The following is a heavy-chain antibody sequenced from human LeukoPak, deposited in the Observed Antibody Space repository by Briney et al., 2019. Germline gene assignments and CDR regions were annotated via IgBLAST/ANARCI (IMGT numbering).Heavy chain of an antibody. Sequence: ASVKVSCKASGYTFTGYYIHWVRQAPGQGLEWMGWINPNSGGTNYAQKFQGRVTMTRDRSISTAYMEVRRLTSGDTAVYYCARGQQLAQSWGQGTLVTVSS. V-gene: IGHV1-2*02. CDR2: INPNSGGT. J-gene: IGHJ5*02. CDR3: ARGQQLAQS. CDR1: GYTFTGYY. D-gene: IGHD6-13*01.